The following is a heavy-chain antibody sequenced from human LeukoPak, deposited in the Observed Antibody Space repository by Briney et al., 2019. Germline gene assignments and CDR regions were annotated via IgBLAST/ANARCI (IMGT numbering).Heavy chain of an antibody. V-gene: IGHV4-34*01. CDR2: INHSGST. CDR1: GGSFSGYY. CDR3: ARATFSGSSHFDY. J-gene: IGHJ4*02. D-gene: IGHD1-26*01. Sequence: SETLSLTCAVYGGSFSGYYWSWIRQPPGKGLEWIGEINHSGSTDYNPSLKSRVTISVDTSKNQFSLKLSSVTAADTAVYYCARATFSGSSHFDYWGQGTLVTVSS.